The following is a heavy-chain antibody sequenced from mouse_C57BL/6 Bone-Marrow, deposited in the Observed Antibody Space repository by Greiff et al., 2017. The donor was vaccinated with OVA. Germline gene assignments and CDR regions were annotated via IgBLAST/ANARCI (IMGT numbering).Heavy chain of an antibody. D-gene: IGHD3-3*01. J-gene: IGHJ2*01. CDR2: IDPSDSYT. V-gene: IGHV1-69*01. CDR1: GYTFTSYW. Sequence: QVQLQQPGAELVKPGASVKLSCKASGYTFTSYWMHWVKQRPGQGLEWIGEIDPSDSYTNYNQKFKGKSTLTVDKSSSTAYMQLSSLTSEDSAVYYCARGGTGYWGQGTTLTVSS. CDR3: ARGGTGY.